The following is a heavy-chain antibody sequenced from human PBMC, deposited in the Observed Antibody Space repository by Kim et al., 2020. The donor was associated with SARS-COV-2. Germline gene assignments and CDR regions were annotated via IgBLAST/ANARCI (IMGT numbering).Heavy chain of an antibody. CDR1: GFTFGSYA. V-gene: IGHV3-23*01. D-gene: IGHD2-8*02. J-gene: IGHJ4*02. Sequence: GGSLRLSCAASGFTFGSYAMTWVRQAPGKGLQYVAVISITGSDTFYTDSVKGRFIISRDISRKMVFLQMNSLRAEDTAIYYCAKRGSTGYADSWGQGTLVTVSS. CDR3: AKRGSTGYADS. CDR2: ISITGSDT.